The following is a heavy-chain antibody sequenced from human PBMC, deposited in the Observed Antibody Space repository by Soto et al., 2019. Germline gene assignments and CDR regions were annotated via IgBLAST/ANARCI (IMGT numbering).Heavy chain of an antibody. CDR3: ARDPGYSTTWHQAFDI. Sequence: QVQLVQSGAEVKKPGASVKVSCKASGYTFTSYGISWVRQAPGQGPEWMGRISTYNGNTNYVQKLQGRVTMTTDTSTITAYMELRSLRYDDTAVYYCARDPGYSTTWHQAFDIWGQGTMVTVSS. CDR2: ISTYNGNT. D-gene: IGHD6-13*01. J-gene: IGHJ3*02. CDR1: GYTFTSYG. V-gene: IGHV1-18*01.